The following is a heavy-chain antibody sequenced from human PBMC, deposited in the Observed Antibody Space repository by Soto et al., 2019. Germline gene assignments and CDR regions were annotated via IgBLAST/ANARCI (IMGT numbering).Heavy chain of an antibody. V-gene: IGHV4-34*01. Sequence: PSETLSLTCVVSGGSSDTYYWNWIRQSPGKGLKWIGESSHRGRNTYRPSLKSRVTISLDTSKNQCSLKLTSVTAADTGVYYCARGGSSDWQVALDMWGQGTMVTVSS. J-gene: IGHJ3*02. D-gene: IGHD6-19*01. CDR1: GGSSDTYY. CDR3: ARGGSSDWQVALDM. CDR2: SSHRGRN.